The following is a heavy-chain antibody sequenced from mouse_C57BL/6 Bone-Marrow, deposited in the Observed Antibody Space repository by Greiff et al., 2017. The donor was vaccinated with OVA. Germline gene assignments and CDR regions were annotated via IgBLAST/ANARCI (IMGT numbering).Heavy chain of an antibody. J-gene: IGHJ1*03. V-gene: IGHV1-81*01. CDR2: IYPRSGNT. Sequence: VQLQQSGAELARPGASVKLSCKASGYTFTSYGISWVKQRTGQGLEWIGEIYPRSGNTYYNEKFKGKATLTADKSSSTAYMELRSLTSEDSAVYVCARWDYGSREYFDVWGTGTTVTVSS. CDR3: ARWDYGSREYFDV. CDR1: GYTFTSYG. D-gene: IGHD1-1*01.